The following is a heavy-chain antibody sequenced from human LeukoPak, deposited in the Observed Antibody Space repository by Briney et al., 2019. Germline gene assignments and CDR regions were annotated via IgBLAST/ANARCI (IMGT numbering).Heavy chain of an antibody. J-gene: IGHJ4*02. CDR1: GGSISSYY. V-gene: IGHV4-59*12. CDR3: ARGTSDFWSGYRAPYYFDY. Sequence: PSETLSLTCTVSGGSISSYYWSWIRQPPGKGLEWIGYIYYSGSTNYNPSLKSRVTISVDTSKNQFSLKLSSVTAADTAVYYCARGTSDFWSGYRAPYYFDYWGQGTLVTVSS. D-gene: IGHD3-3*01. CDR2: IYYSGST.